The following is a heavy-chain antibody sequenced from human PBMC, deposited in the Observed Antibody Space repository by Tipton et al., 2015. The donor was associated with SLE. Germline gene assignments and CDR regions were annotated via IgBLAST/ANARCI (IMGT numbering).Heavy chain of an antibody. CDR1: GFTFDDFV. CDR2: INWNSGII. Sequence: SLRLSCSASGFTFDDFVMHWVRQTPGKGLEWVSGINWNSGIIVYADSVKGRFTISRDNAKNSVLLQMNSLRAEDTAFYYCAKVFTSGYNPIDYWGQGTLVTVSS. D-gene: IGHD3-22*01. V-gene: IGHV3-9*01. CDR3: AKVFTSGYNPIDY. J-gene: IGHJ4*02.